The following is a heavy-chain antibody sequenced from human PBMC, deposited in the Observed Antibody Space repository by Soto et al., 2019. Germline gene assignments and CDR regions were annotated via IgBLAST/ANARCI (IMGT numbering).Heavy chain of an antibody. J-gene: IGHJ6*02. CDR2: INHSGST. CDR1: GGSFSVYY. CDR3: ARLGYGSGSYYPYYYYGMDV. Sequence: PSETLSLTCAVYGGSFSVYYWSWIRHPPGKGLEWIGEINHSGSTNYNPSLKSRVTISVDTSKNQFSLKLSSVTAADTAVYYCARLGYGSGSYYPYYYYGMDVWGQGTTVTVSS. V-gene: IGHV4-34*01. D-gene: IGHD3-10*01.